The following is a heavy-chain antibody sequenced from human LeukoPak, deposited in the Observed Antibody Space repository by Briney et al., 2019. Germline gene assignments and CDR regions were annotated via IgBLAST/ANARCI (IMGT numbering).Heavy chain of an antibody. D-gene: IGHD6-19*01. CDR1: GFTFSSYS. CDR2: ISYDGNKK. Sequence: GGSLRLSCAASGFTFSSYSMNWVRQAPGKGLEWVAVISYDGNKKYYADSVKGRFTISRDNSKNALYLQMKSLRAEDTAVYYCAKVTTGYNSGWYLVDYWGQGTLVIVSS. CDR3: AKVTTGYNSGWYLVDY. V-gene: IGHV3-30*18. J-gene: IGHJ4*02.